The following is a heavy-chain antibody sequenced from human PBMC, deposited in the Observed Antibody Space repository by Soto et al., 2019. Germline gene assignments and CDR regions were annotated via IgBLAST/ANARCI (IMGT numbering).Heavy chain of an antibody. Sequence: QVQLVQSGSEVKKPWASVKGSCKASGYTFTSYYMHWVRQAPGQGLEWMGIINPSGGSTSYAQKFQGRVTMTRDTSTSTVYMELSSLRSEDTAVYYCARAGIYYDSSGYYRPFDYWGQGTLVTVSS. D-gene: IGHD3-22*01. CDR3: ARAGIYYDSSGYYRPFDY. V-gene: IGHV1-46*01. CDR1: GYTFTSYY. CDR2: INPSGGST. J-gene: IGHJ4*02.